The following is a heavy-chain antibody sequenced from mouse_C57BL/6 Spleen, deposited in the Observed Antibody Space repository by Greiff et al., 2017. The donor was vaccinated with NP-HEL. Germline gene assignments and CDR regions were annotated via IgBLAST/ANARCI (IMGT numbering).Heavy chain of an antibody. Sequence: QVQLQQPGAELVRPGTSVKLSCKASGYTFTSYWMHWVKQRPGQGLEWIGVIDPSDSYTNYNQKFKGKATLTVDTSSSTAYMQLSSLTSEDSAVYYCARQGTGTIDYWGKGTTLTVSS. CDR1: GYTFTSYW. V-gene: IGHV1-59*01. CDR3: ARQGTGTIDY. J-gene: IGHJ2*01. D-gene: IGHD4-1*01. CDR2: IDPSDSYT.